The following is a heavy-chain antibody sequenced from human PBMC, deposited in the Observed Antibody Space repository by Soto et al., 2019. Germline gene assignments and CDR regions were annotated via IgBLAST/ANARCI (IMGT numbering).Heavy chain of an antibody. CDR2: VFHTGST. Sequence: QVQLLESGPAFVKPSETLSLTCTVSDGSFRSYYWSWIRQPPGKGLEWIGYVFHTGSTKYNPSLKSRVTMAVDTSKNQFSLNLSSVTAADTAVYYCARDNGLDWGQGTLVTVSS. D-gene: IGHD2-8*01. J-gene: IGHJ4*02. CDR3: ARDNGLD. V-gene: IGHV4-59*01. CDR1: DGSFRSYY.